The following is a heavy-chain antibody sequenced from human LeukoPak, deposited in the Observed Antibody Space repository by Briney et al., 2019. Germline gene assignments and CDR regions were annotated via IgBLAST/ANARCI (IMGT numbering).Heavy chain of an antibody. V-gene: IGHV4-31*03. Sequence: SETLSLTCTVSGGSISSGGYYWSWIRQHPGKGLEWIGYIHYSGSTYYNPSLKSRVTISVDTSKNQFSLKLSSVTAADTAVYYCARGSVHYYFDYWGQGTLVTVSS. CDR3: ARGSVHYYFDY. CDR2: IHYSGST. CDR1: GGSISSGGYY. J-gene: IGHJ4*02.